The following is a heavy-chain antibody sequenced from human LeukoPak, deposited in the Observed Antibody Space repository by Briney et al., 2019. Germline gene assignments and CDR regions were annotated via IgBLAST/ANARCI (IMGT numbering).Heavy chain of an antibody. CDR3: AREQVVVGRGYYGMDV. D-gene: IGHD2-2*01. CDR1: GFTVSSNY. V-gene: IGHV3-66*01. J-gene: IGHJ6*02. Sequence: GGSLRLSCAASGFTVSSNYMNWVRQAPGRGLEWVSVMYSGGSTFYGDSVKGRFTVSRDNSMNTLYLQMNSLRVDDTAVYYCAREQVVVGRGYYGMDVWGQGTTVTVSS. CDR2: MYSGGST.